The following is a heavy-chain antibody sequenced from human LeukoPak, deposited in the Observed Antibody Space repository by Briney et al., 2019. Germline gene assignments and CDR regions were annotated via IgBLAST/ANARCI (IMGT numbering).Heavy chain of an antibody. CDR1: GGSITTSSYY. CDR2: IYYTGGT. D-gene: IGHD4-11*01. J-gene: IGHJ4*02. Sequence: SETLSLTCSVSGGSITTSSYYWAWIRQPPEKGLEWIGSIYYTGGTYYSPSLKSRVTISVDTSKNQFSLKLNSVTAADTAVYYCARHGGARVTLAEVYYFDYWGQGTLVTVSS. CDR3: ARHGGARVTLAEVYYFDY. V-gene: IGHV4-39*01.